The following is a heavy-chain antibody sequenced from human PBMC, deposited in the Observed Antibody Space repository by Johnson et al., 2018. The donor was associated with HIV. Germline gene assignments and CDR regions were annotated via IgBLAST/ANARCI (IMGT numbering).Heavy chain of an antibody. V-gene: IGHV3-30*04. CDR3: ARELGEDDYYGSGGDAFDM. Sequence: QVQLVESGGGVVQSGRSLRLSCAASGFTFNSYAMHWVRQAPGKGLEWVALTSYDGSNKYYADSVKGRFSISRDTSTNTLYLQVNSLRAEDTAVYYCARELGEDDYYGSGGDAFDMWGRGTMVTVSS. D-gene: IGHD3-10*01. CDR1: GFTFNSYA. CDR2: TSYDGSNK. J-gene: IGHJ3*02.